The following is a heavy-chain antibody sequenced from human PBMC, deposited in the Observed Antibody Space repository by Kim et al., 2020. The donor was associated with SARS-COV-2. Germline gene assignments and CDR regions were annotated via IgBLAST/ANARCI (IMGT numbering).Heavy chain of an antibody. CDR2: INHDGTT. CDR1: GGSTGGYY. Sequence: SETLSLTCTVSGGSTGGYYWSWIRQSPGRGLEWIANINHDGTTNYNPSLKSRLTISLDRSKNQFSLNLRSVTAADTAVYFCARHDGRWFDPWGQGTLVTV. CDR3: ARHDGRWFDP. J-gene: IGHJ5*02. V-gene: IGHV4-59*08.